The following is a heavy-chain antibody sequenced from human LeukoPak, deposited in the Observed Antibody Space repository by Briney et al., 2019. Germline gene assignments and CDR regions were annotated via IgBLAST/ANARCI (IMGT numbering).Heavy chain of an antibody. J-gene: IGHJ4*02. CDR3: AAGERLVQADY. Sequence: GGSLRLSCAASGFTFSSYAMSWVRQAPGKGLEWVSATSGSGSNTYYADSVKGRFTVSRDNSKNTLYLQMNSLRAEDTAVYYCAAGERLVQADYWGQGTLVTVSS. CDR1: GFTFSSYA. V-gene: IGHV3-23*01. CDR2: TSGSGSNT. D-gene: IGHD6-13*01.